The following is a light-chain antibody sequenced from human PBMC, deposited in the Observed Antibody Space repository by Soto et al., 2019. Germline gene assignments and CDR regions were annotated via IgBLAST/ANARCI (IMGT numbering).Light chain of an antibody. V-gene: IGKV3-20*01. CDR2: GAS. CDR1: QRVKSIH. J-gene: IGKJ5*01. Sequence: EIVLTQSPGTLSLSPGERATLSCTAIQRVKSIHFAWYQQKPGQPPRLLIYGASTRATGIPDRFSGGGSGTYFNLIISRLEPQDSAVYWCQQYGSSPITFGQGTRLE. CDR3: QQYGSSPIT.